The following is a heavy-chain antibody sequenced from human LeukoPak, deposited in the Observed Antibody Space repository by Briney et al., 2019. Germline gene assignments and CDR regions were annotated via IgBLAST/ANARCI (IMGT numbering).Heavy chain of an antibody. D-gene: IGHD3-22*01. Sequence: GGSRRLSCAASRFTFSDYYMSCIRQAPGDGRGWGGRIKSETDGGTTDYAATVKGRLPISRDDSKNTLYLQMTSLTTADTAVYYCTRVVGINYDSSGYYYGSWGPGYYMDVWGKGNPVTVSS. CDR1: RFTFSDYY. CDR3: TRVVGINYDSSGYYYGSWGPGYYMDV. V-gene: IGHV3-15*01. J-gene: IGHJ6*03. CDR2: IKSETDGGTT.